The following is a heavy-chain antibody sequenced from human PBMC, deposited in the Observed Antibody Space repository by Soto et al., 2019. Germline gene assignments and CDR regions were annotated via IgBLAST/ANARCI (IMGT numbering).Heavy chain of an antibody. CDR3: ARDRRDWNYGGHYFDY. CDR2: IKQDGSEN. D-gene: IGHD1-7*01. V-gene: IGHV3-7*01. Sequence: EVQLVESGGGLVQPGGSLRLSCAASGFTFSNYWMTWVRQARGKGLEWVAYIKQDGSENYYVDSVKGRFTISRDNAKNSLYLQMNSLRAEDTAVYYCARDRRDWNYGGHYFDYWGQGTLVTVSS. J-gene: IGHJ4*02. CDR1: GFTFSNYW.